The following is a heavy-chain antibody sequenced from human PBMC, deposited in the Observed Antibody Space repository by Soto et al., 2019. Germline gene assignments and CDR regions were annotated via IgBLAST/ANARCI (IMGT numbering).Heavy chain of an antibody. CDR1: GYTFTSYG. J-gene: IGHJ4*02. Sequence: ASVKVSCNASGYTFTSYGISWVRQAPGQGLEWMGWISAYNGNTNYAKKLQGRVTMTTDTSTSTAYMELRSLRSDDTAVYYCARVDYSNYFHXWGQGTLVTVSX. V-gene: IGHV1-18*04. CDR3: ARVDYSNYFHX. D-gene: IGHD4-4*01. CDR2: ISAYNGNT.